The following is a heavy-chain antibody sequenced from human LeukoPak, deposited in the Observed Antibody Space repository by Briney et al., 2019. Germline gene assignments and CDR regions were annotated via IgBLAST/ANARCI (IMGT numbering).Heavy chain of an antibody. D-gene: IGHD2-2*01. V-gene: IGHV4-61*02. Sequence: TLSLTCTVSGGSISSGSYYWNWIRQPAGKGLEWIGRIYTGGSTNYNPSLKSRVTISVDTSKNQFSLKLSSVTAADTAVYFCAGIGQYQLLPHALDIWGQGTMVTVSS. CDR2: IYTGGST. CDR3: AGIGQYQLLPHALDI. CDR1: GGSISSGSYY. J-gene: IGHJ3*02.